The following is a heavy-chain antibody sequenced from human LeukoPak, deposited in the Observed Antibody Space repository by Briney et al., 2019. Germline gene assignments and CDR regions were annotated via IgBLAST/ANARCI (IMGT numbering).Heavy chain of an antibody. CDR3: ARGVEAYCGGDCYSSGI. J-gene: IGHJ3*02. CDR2: IYSGGST. Sequence: PGGSLRLSCAASGFTVSSNYMSWVRQAPGKGLEWVSVIYSGGSTYYADSVKGRFIISRDNSKNTLYLQMNSLRAEDTAVYYCARGVEAYCGGDCYSSGIWGQGTMVTVSS. D-gene: IGHD2-21*02. V-gene: IGHV3-66*01. CDR1: GFTVSSNY.